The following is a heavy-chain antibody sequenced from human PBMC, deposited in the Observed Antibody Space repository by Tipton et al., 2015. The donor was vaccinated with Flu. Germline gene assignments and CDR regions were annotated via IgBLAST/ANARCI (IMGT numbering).Heavy chain of an antibody. V-gene: IGHV1-18*01. CDR2: INTYNGNT. CDR3: ARGIYGDSLLEY. Sequence: VQLVQSGAEMKKPGASVKVSCKASGYTFTSHGINWVRQAPGQGLEWMGWINTYNGNTNYAQKFQGRVTMTTDTSTNTAYMELRSLRSDDTAVYFCARGIYGDSLLEYWGQGVLVTVSS. CDR1: GYTFTSHG. J-gene: IGHJ4*02. D-gene: IGHD4-17*01.